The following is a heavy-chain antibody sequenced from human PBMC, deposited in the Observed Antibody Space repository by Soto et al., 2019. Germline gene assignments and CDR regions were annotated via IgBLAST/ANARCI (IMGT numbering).Heavy chain of an antibody. CDR2: ISLYSDGI. V-gene: IGHV1-18*01. CDR3: ARVVQGAEAWFGP. CDR1: VYTFSNYV. J-gene: IGHJ5*02. D-gene: IGHD2-2*01. Sequence: QVQLVQSGGEVKRPGASVKVSCKTSVYTFSNYVSTCVRQEPGQPIEWLGGISLYSDGINYAQKFQGRVSMTTDTSTTTAYLELMSLISDDTVVYYGARVVQGAEAWFGPWGQRTMVTVSS.